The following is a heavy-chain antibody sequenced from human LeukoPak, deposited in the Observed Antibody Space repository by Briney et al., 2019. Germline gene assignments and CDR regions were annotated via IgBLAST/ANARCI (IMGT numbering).Heavy chain of an antibody. CDR2: IYHSGST. J-gene: IGHJ4*02. CDR3: ARVYCGGGPCYSRGLIDS. Sequence: SETLSLTCTVSGGSISSGGYYWSWIRQPPGKGLEWIGYIYHSGSTYYNPSLKSRVTISVDRSKNQFSLKLSSVTAADTAVYYCARVYCGGGPCYSRGLIDSWGQGTLVTVSS. V-gene: IGHV4-30-2*01. CDR1: GGSISSGGYY. D-gene: IGHD2-15*01.